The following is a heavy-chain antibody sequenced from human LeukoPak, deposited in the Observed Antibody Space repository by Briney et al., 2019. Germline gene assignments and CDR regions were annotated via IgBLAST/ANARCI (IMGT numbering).Heavy chain of an antibody. D-gene: IGHD5-24*01. CDR2: IYPGDSDT. J-gene: IGHJ4*02. Sequence: GASLKISCQGSGSSFTSYWIGWVRQLPGKGLEWMGIIYPGDSDTRYSPSFQGQVTISADKSISTAYLQWSSLKASDTAMYYCARHRDVAFDYWGQGTLVTVSS. CDR3: ARHRDVAFDY. CDR1: GSSFTSYW. V-gene: IGHV5-51*01.